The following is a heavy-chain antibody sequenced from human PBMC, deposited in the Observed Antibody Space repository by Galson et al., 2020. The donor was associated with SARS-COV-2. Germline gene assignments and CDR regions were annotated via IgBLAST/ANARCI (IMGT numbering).Heavy chain of an antibody. CDR3: ARGHRGVVPRPVFGLVPWYSCYYMDV. J-gene: IGHJ6*03. D-gene: IGHD3-10*01. V-gene: IGHV4-34*01. CDR1: GGTFTGYS. CDR2: IKIGGNT. Sequence: PSQTLSLTCAVYGGTFTGYSWTWIRQPPRKGLEWIGQIKIGGNTNYSPPPSSRVTLPIDTSTNQFSLRLRSVTAAHTALYFGARGHRGVVPRPVFGLVPWYSCYYMDVLDKGTTVIVSS.